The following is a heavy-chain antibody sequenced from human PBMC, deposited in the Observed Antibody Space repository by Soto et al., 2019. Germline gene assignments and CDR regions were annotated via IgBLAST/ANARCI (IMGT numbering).Heavy chain of an antibody. CDR2: LSGGGRNT. CDR1: GFSFSSSA. V-gene: IGHV3-23*01. J-gene: IGHJ4*02. CDR3: VKASGYCSADNCFSSLFDF. D-gene: IGHD2-15*01. Sequence: EMQLLESGGGLVQPGGSLRVSCAASGFSFSSSAMGWVRQAPGKGLEWVSSLSGGGRNTYYADSVKGRFTVSRDNSKNTLFLQMNSLRPEDTAVYYCVKASGYCSADNCFSSLFDFWGQGTLVTVSS.